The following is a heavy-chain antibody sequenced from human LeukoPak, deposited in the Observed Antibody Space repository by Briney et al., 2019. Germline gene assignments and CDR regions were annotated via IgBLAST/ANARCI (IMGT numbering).Heavy chain of an antibody. CDR3: ARVPGITIFGVVPGGAFDI. D-gene: IGHD3-3*01. V-gene: IGHV4-31*03. Sequence: SETLSLTCTVSVGSISSGGYYWSWIRQHPGKGLEWIGYIYYSGSTYYNPSLKSRVTISVDTSKNQFSLKLSSVTAADTAVYYCARVPGITIFGVVPGGAFDIWGQGTMVTVSS. CDR2: IYYSGST. CDR1: VGSISSGGYY. J-gene: IGHJ3*02.